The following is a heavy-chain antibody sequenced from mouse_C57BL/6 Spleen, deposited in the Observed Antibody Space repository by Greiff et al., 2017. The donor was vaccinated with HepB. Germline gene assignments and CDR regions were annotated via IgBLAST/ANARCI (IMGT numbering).Heavy chain of an antibody. V-gene: IGHV1-82*01. Sequence: QVQLKQSGPELVKPGASVKISCKASGYAFSSSWMNWVKQRPGKGLEWIGRIYPGDGDTNYNGKFKGKATLTADKSSSTAYTQLSSLTSEDSAVYFCARSGNYGSWYFDVWGTGTTVTVSS. CDR1: GYAFSSSW. CDR3: ARSGNYGSWYFDV. D-gene: IGHD1-1*01. CDR2: IYPGDGDT. J-gene: IGHJ1*03.